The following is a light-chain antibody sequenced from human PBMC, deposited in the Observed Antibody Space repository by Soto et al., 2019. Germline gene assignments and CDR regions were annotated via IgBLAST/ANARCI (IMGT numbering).Light chain of an antibody. J-gene: IGLJ1*01. CDR3: SSFAGSNNFPYV. CDR1: SRDVGAYDY. V-gene: IGLV2-8*01. Sequence: QSVSPQRRGPAAAPRQSVTISYTGASRDVGAYDYVSWYQQRPVKAPKLMIYEXNKRPSGVPDRFSGSKSGNTASLTVSGLQAEDEADYYCSSFAGSNNFPYVFGTGTKVTVL. CDR2: EXN.